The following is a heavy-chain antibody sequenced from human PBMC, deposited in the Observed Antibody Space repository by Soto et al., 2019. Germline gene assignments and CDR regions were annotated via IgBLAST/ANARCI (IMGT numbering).Heavy chain of an antibody. CDR3: ARDSYCSGGSCYPKYFQH. V-gene: IGHV3-21*01. D-gene: IGHD2-15*01. CDR2: ISSSSSYI. J-gene: IGHJ1*01. CDR1: GFTFSSYS. Sequence: PGGSLRLSCAASGFTFSSYSMNWVRQAPGKGLEWVSSISSSSSYIYYADSVKGRFTISRDNAKNSLYLQMNSLRAEDTAVYYCARDSYCSGGSCYPKYFQHWGQGTLVTVSS.